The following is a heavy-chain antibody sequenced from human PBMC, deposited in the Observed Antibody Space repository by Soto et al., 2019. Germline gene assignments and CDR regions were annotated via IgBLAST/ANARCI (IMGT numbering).Heavy chain of an antibody. V-gene: IGHV4-59*01. D-gene: IGHD6-25*01. Sequence: PSETLSLTCTVSGGSISNYYWSWIRQPPGRGLEWIGHIFYSGGTNYSPSLESRVTMSRDTSMNQFSLKLKSVTAADTAVYYCARGGQRLLDAMDVWGPGTTVTVSS. CDR3: ARGGQRLLDAMDV. CDR1: GGSISNYY. CDR2: IFYSGGT. J-gene: IGHJ6*02.